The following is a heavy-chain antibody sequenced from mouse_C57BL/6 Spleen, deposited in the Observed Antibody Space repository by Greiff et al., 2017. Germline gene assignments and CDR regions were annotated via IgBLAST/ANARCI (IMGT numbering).Heavy chain of an antibody. CDR2: IRSKSNNYAT. V-gene: IGHV10-1*01. J-gene: IGHJ3*01. CDR3: VRGGSSSSWFAY. CDR1: GFSFNTYA. D-gene: IGHD1-1*01. Sequence: EVKLVESGGGLVQPKGSLKLSCAASGFSFNTYAMNWVRQAPGKGLEWVARIRSKSNNYATYYADSVKDRFTISRDDSESMLYLQMNNLKTEDTAMYYCVRGGSSSSWFAYWGQGTLVTVSA.